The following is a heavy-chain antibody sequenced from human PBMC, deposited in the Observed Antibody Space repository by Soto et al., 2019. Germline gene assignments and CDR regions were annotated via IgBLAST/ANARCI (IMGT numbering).Heavy chain of an antibody. V-gene: IGHV1-69*02. CDR1: GGTFSSYT. J-gene: IGHJ4*02. Sequence: SVKVSCKASGGTFSSYTISWVRQAPGQGLEWMGRIIPILGIANYAQKFQGRVTITADKSTSTAYMELSSLRSEDTAVYYCARADRGIAVADVGPDYWGQGTLVTVSS. CDR2: IIPILGIA. CDR3: ARADRGIAVADVGPDY. D-gene: IGHD6-19*01.